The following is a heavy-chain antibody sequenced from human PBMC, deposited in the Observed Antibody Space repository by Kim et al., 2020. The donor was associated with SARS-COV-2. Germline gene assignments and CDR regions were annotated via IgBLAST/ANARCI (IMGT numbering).Heavy chain of an antibody. CDR1: GYSFTSYW. CDR2: IYPGDSDT. V-gene: IGHV5-51*01. Sequence: GESLKISRKGSGYSFTSYWIGWVRQMPGKGLEWMGIIYPGDSDTRYSPSFQGQVTISADKSISTAYLQWSSLKASDTAMYYCARQSETGTTLLRYYYYGMDVWGQGTTVTVSS. D-gene: IGHD1-1*01. J-gene: IGHJ6*02. CDR3: ARQSETGTTLLRYYYYGMDV.